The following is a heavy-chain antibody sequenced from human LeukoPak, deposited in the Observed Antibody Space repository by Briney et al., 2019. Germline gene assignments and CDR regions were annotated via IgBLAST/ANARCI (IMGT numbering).Heavy chain of an antibody. CDR1: GGSISSGDYY. V-gene: IGHV4-30-4*01. CDR2: IYYSGST. D-gene: IGHD3-10*01. Sequence: PSETLSLTCTVSGGSISSGDYYWSWIRQPPGKGLEWIGYIYYSGSTYYNPSLKSRVTISVDTSKNQFSLKLSSVTAADTAVYYCARDLGYYGSGSYFGYWGQGTLVTVSS. J-gene: IGHJ4*02. CDR3: ARDLGYYGSGSYFGY.